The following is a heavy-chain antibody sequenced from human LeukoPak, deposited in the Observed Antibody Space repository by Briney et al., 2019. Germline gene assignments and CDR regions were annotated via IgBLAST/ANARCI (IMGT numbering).Heavy chain of an antibody. J-gene: IGHJ5*02. D-gene: IGHD6-19*01. CDR3: ARGNFRYRHGGWYDDWFDP. V-gene: IGHV1-8*01. CDR1: GYTFTSYD. CDR2: MNPNSGNT. Sequence: ASVKVSCKASGYTFTSYDINWVRQATGQGLEWMGWMNPNSGNTGYAQKFQGRVAMTRNTSISTAYMELSSLRSENTAVYYCARGNFRYRHGGWYDDWFDPWGQGTLVTVSS.